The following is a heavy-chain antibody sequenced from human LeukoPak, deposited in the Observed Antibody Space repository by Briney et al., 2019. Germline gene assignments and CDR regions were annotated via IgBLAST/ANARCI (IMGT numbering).Heavy chain of an antibody. CDR2: INTNTGNP. CDR3: ALGYCSGGSCPLGYYGMDV. V-gene: IGHV7-4-1*02. J-gene: IGHJ6*02. CDR1: GYTFTSYA. D-gene: IGHD2-15*01. Sequence: ASVTVSCKASGYTFTSYAMNWVRQAPGQGLEWMGWINTNTGNPTYAQGFTGRFVFSLDTSVSTAYLQISSLKAEDTAVYYCALGYCSGGSCPLGYYGMDVWGQGTTVTVSS.